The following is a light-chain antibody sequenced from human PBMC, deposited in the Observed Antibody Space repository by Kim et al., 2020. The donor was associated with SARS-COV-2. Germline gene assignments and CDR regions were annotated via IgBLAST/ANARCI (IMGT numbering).Light chain of an antibody. J-gene: IGLJ3*02. V-gene: IGLV3-21*04. CDR2: YDS. Sequence: PGKTATMTCGGNNSGGKTVHWYQQKPGQAPVLVIYYDSDRPSGIPERFPGSNSGNTATLTISRVEAGDEADYYCQVWDSSSDHPGVFGGGTQLTVL. CDR3: QVWDSSSDHPGV. CDR1: NSGGKT.